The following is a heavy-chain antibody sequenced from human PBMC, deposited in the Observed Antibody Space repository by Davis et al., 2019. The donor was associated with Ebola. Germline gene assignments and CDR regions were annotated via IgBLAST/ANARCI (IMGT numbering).Heavy chain of an antibody. V-gene: IGHV5-51*01. CDR2: IYPGDSDT. Sequence: TVSCKGSGYSFTNYWIGWVRQMPGKGLEWMGIIYPGDSDTRYSPSFQGQVTISADKSISTAYLQWSSLCSSTSCYTGGSWFDPWGQGTLVTVSS. D-gene: IGHD2-2*02. CDR3: SWFDP. J-gene: IGHJ5*02. CDR1: GYSFTNYW.